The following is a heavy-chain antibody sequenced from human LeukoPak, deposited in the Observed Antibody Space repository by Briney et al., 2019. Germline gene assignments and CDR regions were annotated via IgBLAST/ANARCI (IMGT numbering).Heavy chain of an antibody. Sequence: GGSLRLSCAASGFTFSSYGMHWVRQAPGKGLEWVAVISYDGSNKYYADSVKGRFTISRDNSKNTLYLQMNSLRAEDTAVYYCAKDSAIRIVVVPVAPRRGIDYWGQGTLVTVSS. CDR1: GFTFSSYG. CDR3: AKDSAIRIVVVPVAPRRGIDY. CDR2: ISYDGSNK. D-gene: IGHD2-2*01. V-gene: IGHV3-30*18. J-gene: IGHJ4*02.